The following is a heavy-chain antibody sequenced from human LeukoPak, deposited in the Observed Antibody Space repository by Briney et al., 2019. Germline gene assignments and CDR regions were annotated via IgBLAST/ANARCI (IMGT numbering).Heavy chain of an antibody. D-gene: IGHD1-26*01. Sequence: GESLKISCKGSGYSFTTYWIGWVRQVPGKGLEWMGSIYPGDSGTRYSPSFQGQVTISADKSITTAYLQWSSLKASDTAVYYCARGGIPGGNYYREHFDYWGQGTLVTVSS. CDR2: IYPGDSGT. CDR1: GYSFTTYW. J-gene: IGHJ4*02. CDR3: ARGGIPGGNYYREHFDY. V-gene: IGHV5-51*01.